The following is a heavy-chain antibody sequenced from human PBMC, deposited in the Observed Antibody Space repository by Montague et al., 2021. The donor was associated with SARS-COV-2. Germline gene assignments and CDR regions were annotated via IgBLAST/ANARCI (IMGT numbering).Heavy chain of an antibody. J-gene: IGHJ6*03. CDR1: GFTFSSYW. CDR3: ARVATVRYYDILTGYYYYYYMDV. Sequence: SLRLSCAASGFTFSSYWMSWVRQAPGKGLEWVANIKQDGSEKYYVDSVKGRFTISRDDAKNSLYLQINSPRAEDTAVYYCARVATVRYYDILTGYYYYYYMDVWGKGTTVTVSS. CDR2: IKQDGSEK. D-gene: IGHD3-9*01. V-gene: IGHV3-7*05.